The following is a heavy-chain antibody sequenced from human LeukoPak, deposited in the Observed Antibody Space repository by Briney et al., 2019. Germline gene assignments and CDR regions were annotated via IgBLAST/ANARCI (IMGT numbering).Heavy chain of an antibody. D-gene: IGHD6-13*01. Sequence: GGSLRLSCAASGFTFSSYSMNWVRQAPGKGLEWVSSISSSSSYIYYADSVKGRFTISRDNAKNSLYLQMNSLRAEDTAVYYCARGYSSSWTAGYWGQGTLVTVSS. J-gene: IGHJ4*02. V-gene: IGHV3-21*01. CDR3: ARGYSSSWTAGY. CDR1: GFTFSSYS. CDR2: ISSSSSYI.